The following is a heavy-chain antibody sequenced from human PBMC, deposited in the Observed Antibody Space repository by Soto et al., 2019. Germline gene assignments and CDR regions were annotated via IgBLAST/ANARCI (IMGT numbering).Heavy chain of an antibody. D-gene: IGHD3-16*01. V-gene: IGHV3-33*01. CDR1: GFTFRQYG. Sequence: QVQLVESGGGVFQPGTSLRLSCAASGFTFRQYGMHWVRQAPGKGLEWVAVIFYDGTEQYYADSVKGRFAISRDNPGKMVYLQMNSLRAEDTGVYYCVRGWGSLVQRSCLDFWGQGKKVVVSS. CDR3: VRGWGSLVQRSCLDF. J-gene: IGHJ3*01. CDR2: IFYDGTEQ.